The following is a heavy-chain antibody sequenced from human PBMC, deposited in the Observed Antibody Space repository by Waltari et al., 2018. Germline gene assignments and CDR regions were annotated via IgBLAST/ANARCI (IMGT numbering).Heavy chain of an antibody. CDR1: GFTFSSYA. Sequence: QVQLVESGGGVVQPGRSLRLSCATSGFTFSSYAMHWVRQAPGKGLEGVAVIAYDGSNKYYADSVKGRFTIARDNSKNTLYLQMNSLRAEDTAVYYCARGWLRSGRRGFDYWGQGTLVTVSS. CDR2: IAYDGSNK. CDR3: ARGWLRSGRRGFDY. D-gene: IGHD5-12*01. J-gene: IGHJ4*02. V-gene: IGHV3-30-3*01.